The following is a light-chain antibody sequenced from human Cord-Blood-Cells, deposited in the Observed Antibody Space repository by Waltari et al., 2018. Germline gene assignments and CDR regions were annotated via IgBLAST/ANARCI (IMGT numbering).Light chain of an antibody. V-gene: IGKV1-33*01. CDR3: QQYDNLPPGFT. CDR2: DAS. Sequence: DIQMTQSPSSLSASVGDRVTITCQASQDISNYLNLYQEKPGKAPKLLIYDASNLETGGLSRFSGSGSGTDFTFTNSSLQPEDIATYYCQQYDNLPPGFTFGPGTKVDIK. CDR1: QDISNY. J-gene: IGKJ3*01.